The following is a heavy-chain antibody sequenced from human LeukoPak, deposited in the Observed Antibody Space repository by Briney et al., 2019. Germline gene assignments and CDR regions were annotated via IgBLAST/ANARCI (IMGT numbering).Heavy chain of an antibody. CDR3: ARGSLRYFDWLLSVDAFDI. CDR2: ISYDGSNK. J-gene: IGHJ3*02. V-gene: IGHV3-30*04. D-gene: IGHD3-9*01. Sequence: GGSLRLSCAASGFTFSSYAMHWVRQAPGKGLEWVAVISYDGSNKYYADSVKGRFTISRDNSKNTLYLQMNSLRAEDTAVYYCARGSLRYFDWLLSVDAFDIWGQGTMVTVSS. CDR1: GFTFSSYA.